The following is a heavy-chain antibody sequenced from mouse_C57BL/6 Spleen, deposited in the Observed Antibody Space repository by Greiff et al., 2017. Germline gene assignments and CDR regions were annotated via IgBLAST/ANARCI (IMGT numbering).Heavy chain of an antibody. D-gene: IGHD1-1*01. CDR1: GFNIKNTY. CDR3: ARGYGSSLAWFAY. J-gene: IGHJ3*01. CDR2: IDPANGNT. V-gene: IGHV14-3*01. Sequence: EVKLVESVAELVRPGASVKLSCTASGFNIKNTYMHWVKQRPEQGLEWIGRIDPANGNTKYAPKFQGKATITADTSSNTAYLQLSSLTSEDTAIYYCARGYGSSLAWFAYWGQGTLVTVSA.